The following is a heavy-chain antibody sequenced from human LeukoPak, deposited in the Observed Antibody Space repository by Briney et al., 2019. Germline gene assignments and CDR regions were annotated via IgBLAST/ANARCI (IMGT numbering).Heavy chain of an antibody. CDR1: GFTFSSYG. V-gene: IGHV3-33*01. D-gene: IGHD3-10*01. Sequence: GGSLRLSCAASGFTFSSYGMHWVRQAPGKGLEWVVVIWYDGSNKYYADSVKGRFTISRDNSKNTLYLQMNSLRAEDTAVYYCARTLLWFGELKHGMDVWGQGTTVTVSS. J-gene: IGHJ6*02. CDR3: ARTLLWFGELKHGMDV. CDR2: IWYDGSNK.